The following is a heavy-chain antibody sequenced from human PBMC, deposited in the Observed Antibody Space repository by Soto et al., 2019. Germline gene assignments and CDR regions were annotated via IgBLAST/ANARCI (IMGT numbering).Heavy chain of an antibody. J-gene: IGHJ6*03. CDR2: IIPILDMA. D-gene: IGHD6-19*01. CDR3: ARLPGYSSDSYSPYYYYYMDV. Sequence: QVQLVQSGAEVKKPGSSVTVSCKASGGTFSSNTITWVRQAPGHGLEWMGRIIPILDMANYSQKFQGRVTITADNSTSASYMQLSSLTSEDTATYFCARLPGYSSDSYSPYYYYYMDVWGKGTPVTVSS. CDR1: GGTFSSNT. V-gene: IGHV1-69*02.